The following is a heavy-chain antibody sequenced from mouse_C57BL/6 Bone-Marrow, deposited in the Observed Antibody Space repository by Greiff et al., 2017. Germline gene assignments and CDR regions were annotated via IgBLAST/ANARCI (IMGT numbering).Heavy chain of an antibody. CDR1: GYTFTDYE. D-gene: IGHD2-4*01. V-gene: IGHV1-15*01. J-gene: IGHJ4*01. Sequence: VQLQQSGAELVRPGASVTLSCKASGYTFTDYEMHWVKQTPVHGLEWIGAIDPETGGTAYNQKFKGKAILTADKSSSTAYMELRSLTSEDSAVYYCTRWRLRRRGYYAMDYWVKEPQSPSPQ. CDR2: IDPETGGT. CDR3: TRWRLRRRGYYAMDY.